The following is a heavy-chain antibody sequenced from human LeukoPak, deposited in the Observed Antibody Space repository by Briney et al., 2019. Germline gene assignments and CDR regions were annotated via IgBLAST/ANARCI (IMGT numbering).Heavy chain of an antibody. J-gene: IGHJ4*02. CDR2: ISYYGGNQ. Sequence: GGSLRLSCVGSGFVFDNAWMSWVRQAPGKGLEWVAVISYYGGNQYYVDSVKGRFTISRDNSKNTLYLQMISLRVEDTAVYYCAKSESGYNDYVSGGFDYWGQGTLVTVSS. CDR1: GFVFDNAW. V-gene: IGHV3-30*18. D-gene: IGHD5-12*01. CDR3: AKSESGYNDYVSGGFDY.